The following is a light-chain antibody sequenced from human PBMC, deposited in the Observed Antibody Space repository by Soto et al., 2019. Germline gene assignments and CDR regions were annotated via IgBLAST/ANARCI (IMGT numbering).Light chain of an antibody. CDR2: DAS. Sequence: EIVLTQSPATLSLSPGERATLSCRASQSVSSYLAWYQQKPGQAPRLLIYDASNRATSIPARFSGSGSGTDFTLTIISLEPEDFAVYYCQQRSNWPLTFGGGTKVDIK. V-gene: IGKV3-11*01. CDR1: QSVSSY. CDR3: QQRSNWPLT. J-gene: IGKJ4*01.